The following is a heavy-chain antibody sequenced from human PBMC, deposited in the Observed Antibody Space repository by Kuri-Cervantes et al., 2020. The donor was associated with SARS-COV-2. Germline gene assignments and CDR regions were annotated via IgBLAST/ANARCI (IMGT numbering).Heavy chain of an antibody. V-gene: IGHV3-48*01. D-gene: IGHD3/OR15-3a*01. CDR3: ARVDYDF. J-gene: IGHJ4*02. CDR2: ISALSSTI. CDR1: GFTFSGYS. Sequence: GESLKISCAASGFTFSGYSMNWVRQAPGKGLEWVSYISALSSTIYYADSVEGRFTISRDNAKNSLYLQMNSLRAEDTAVYYCARVDYDFWSQGTLVTVSS.